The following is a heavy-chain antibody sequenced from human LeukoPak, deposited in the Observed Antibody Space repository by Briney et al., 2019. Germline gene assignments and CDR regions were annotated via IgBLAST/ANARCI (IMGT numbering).Heavy chain of an antibody. CDR1: GGTFSSYA. D-gene: IGHD5-12*01. V-gene: IGHV1-69*13. CDR3: ARDLDITEVATAERSFDY. J-gene: IGHJ4*02. Sequence: SVKVSCKASGGTFSSYAISWVRQAPGQGLGWMGGIIPIFGTANYAQKFQGRVTITADESTSTAYMELSSLRSEDTAVYYCARDLDITEVATAERSFDYWGQGNLVTVSS. CDR2: IIPIFGTA.